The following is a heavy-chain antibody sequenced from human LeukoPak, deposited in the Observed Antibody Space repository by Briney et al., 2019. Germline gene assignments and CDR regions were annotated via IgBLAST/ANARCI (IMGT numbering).Heavy chain of an antibody. Sequence: GGSLRLSCAASGFSFNSHWMNWVRQAPGKGLEWVANIKQDGSEKYYVDSVKGRFTISRDNAKNSLYLQMNSLRVEDTAVYHCARDSSRGLDWFDPWGQGTLVTVSS. CDR1: GFSFNSHW. CDR2: IKQDGSEK. D-gene: IGHD3-10*01. J-gene: IGHJ5*02. V-gene: IGHV3-7*01. CDR3: ARDSSRGLDWFDP.